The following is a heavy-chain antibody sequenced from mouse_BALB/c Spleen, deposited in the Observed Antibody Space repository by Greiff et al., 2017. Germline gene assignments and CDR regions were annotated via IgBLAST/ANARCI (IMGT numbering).Heavy chain of an antibody. CDR2: ISSGGSYT. D-gene: IGHD1-2*01. CDR3: ARLRLDAMDY. Sequence: EVMLVESGGGLVKPGGSLKLSCAASGFTFSSYAMSWVRQSPEKRLEWVAEISSGGSYTYYPDTVTGRFTISRDNAKNTLYLEMSSLRSEDTAMYYCARLRLDAMDYWGQGTSVTVSS. CDR1: GFTFSSYA. J-gene: IGHJ4*01. V-gene: IGHV5-9-4*01.